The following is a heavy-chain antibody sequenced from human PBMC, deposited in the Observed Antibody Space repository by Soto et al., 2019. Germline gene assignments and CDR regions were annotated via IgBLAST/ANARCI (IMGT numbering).Heavy chain of an antibody. D-gene: IGHD2-15*01. J-gene: IGHJ4*02. CDR3: TTRGALGY. V-gene: IGHV3-15*07. CDR2: IKSKTDGGTL. Sequence: EVQLVESGGGLVKPGESLRLSCEASDLSFSNSYINWVRQAPGKGLEWVGRIKSKTDGGTLDYAAAVKGRFIISRDDSSNTVYLQMNSLKTEDTAVYYCTTRGALGYWGQGTVVTVSS. CDR1: DLSFSNSY.